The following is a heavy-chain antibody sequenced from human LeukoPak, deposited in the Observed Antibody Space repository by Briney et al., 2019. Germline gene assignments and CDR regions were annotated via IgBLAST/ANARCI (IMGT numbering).Heavy chain of an antibody. D-gene: IGHD3-22*01. CDR3: ARERPYYYDSSGYYDY. Sequence: SETLSLTCTVSGGSISSGSYYWSWIRQPAGKGLEWIGRIYTSGSTNYNPSLKSRVTISVDTSKNQFSLKLSSVTAADTAVYYCARERPYYYDSSGYYDYWGQGTLVTVSS. J-gene: IGHJ4*02. CDR2: IYTSGST. CDR1: GGSISSGSYY. V-gene: IGHV4-61*02.